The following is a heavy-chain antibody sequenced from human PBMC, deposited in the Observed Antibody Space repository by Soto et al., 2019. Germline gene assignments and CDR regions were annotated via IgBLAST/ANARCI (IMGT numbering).Heavy chain of an antibody. Sequence: QVQLVESGGGVVQPGRSLRLSCAASGFTFSTYGMHWVRQAPGKGLEWVAVISYDGTVKYYADSVKGRFTMSRDSSKNTLYLQVDSLRAEDTAMYYCAKRIAAAGIIDYWGQGTLVTVSS. CDR3: AKRIAAAGIIDY. CDR1: GFTFSTYG. J-gene: IGHJ4*02. CDR2: ISYDGTVK. D-gene: IGHD6-13*01. V-gene: IGHV3-30*18.